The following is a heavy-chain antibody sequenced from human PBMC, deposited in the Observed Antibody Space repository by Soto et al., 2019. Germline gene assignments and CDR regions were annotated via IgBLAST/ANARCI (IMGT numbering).Heavy chain of an antibody. CDR2: IKEDGRER. Sequence: EVQLVESGGGLVQPGGSLRLSCAASGFTFNSYWMSLVRQAPGKGLEWVANIKEDGRERYYLDSVKGRFTISRDNAKNSHYLQMDSLRAEDTAVYYCARATGADKEDYWGQGTLVTVSS. D-gene: IGHD3-10*01. V-gene: IGHV3-7*04. CDR3: ARATGADKEDY. CDR1: GFTFNSYW. J-gene: IGHJ4*02.